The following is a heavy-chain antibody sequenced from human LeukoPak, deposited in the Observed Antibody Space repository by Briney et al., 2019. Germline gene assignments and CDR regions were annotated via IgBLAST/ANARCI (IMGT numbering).Heavy chain of an antibody. CDR3: ARDYFNYYDSSGYYYGY. CDR1: GYSISSGYY. Sequence: SETLSLTCTVSGYSISSGYYWGWIRQPPGKGLEWIGSIYHSGSTYYNPSLKSRVTISVDTSMNQFSLKLSSVTTADTAVYYCARDYFNYYDSSGYYYGYWGQGTLVTVSS. CDR2: IYHSGST. V-gene: IGHV4-38-2*02. J-gene: IGHJ4*02. D-gene: IGHD3-22*01.